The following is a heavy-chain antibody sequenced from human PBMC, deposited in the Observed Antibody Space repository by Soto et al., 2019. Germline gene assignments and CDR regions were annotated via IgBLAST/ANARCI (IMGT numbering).Heavy chain of an antibody. CDR3: ARAQAGYSSGWYVPIDY. D-gene: IGHD6-19*01. J-gene: IGHJ4*02. Sequence: GASVKVSCKASGYTFTSYGISWVRQAPGQGLEWMGWISAYNGNTNYAQKLQGRVTMTTDTSTSTAYMELRSLRSDDTAVYYCARAQAGYSSGWYVPIDYWGQGTLVTVSS. V-gene: IGHV1-18*01. CDR2: ISAYNGNT. CDR1: GYTFTSYG.